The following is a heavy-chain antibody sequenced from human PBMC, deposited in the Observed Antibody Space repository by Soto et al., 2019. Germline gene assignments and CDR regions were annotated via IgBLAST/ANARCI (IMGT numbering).Heavy chain of an antibody. CDR1: GFTFSSYA. V-gene: IGHV3-30-3*01. D-gene: IGHD2-2*01. CDR3: ARASPMHNYYYGMDV. J-gene: IGHJ6*02. Sequence: PGGSLRLSCAASGFTFSSYAMHWVRQAPGKGLEWVAVISYDGSNKYYADSVKGRFTISRDNSKNTLYLQMNSLRAEDTAVYYCARASPMHNYYYGMDVWGQGTTVTVS. CDR2: ISYDGSNK.